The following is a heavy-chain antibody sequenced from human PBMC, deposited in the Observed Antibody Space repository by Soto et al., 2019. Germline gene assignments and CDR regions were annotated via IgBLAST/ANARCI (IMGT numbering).Heavy chain of an antibody. V-gene: IGHV3-49*04. D-gene: IGHD2-21*01. J-gene: IGHJ6*02. CDR3: TRDLSPPSSCGGDCYGMDV. Sequence: GGSLRLSCAVSLSSYAMSWVRQAPGKGLKWVGFIRSNAYGGTAEYAASVKGRFAISRDDSKSIAYLQMNSLKSDDTALYYCTRDLSPPSSCGGDCYGMDVWGQGTTVTVSS. CDR1: LSSYA. CDR2: IRSNAYGGTA.